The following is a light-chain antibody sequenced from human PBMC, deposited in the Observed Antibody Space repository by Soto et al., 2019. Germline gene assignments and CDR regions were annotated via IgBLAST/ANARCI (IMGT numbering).Light chain of an antibody. CDR1: QSVSSTY. J-gene: IGKJ5*01. Sequence: EIVLTQSPGTLSLSPGERATLSCRASQSVSSTYLAWYQQKPGQAPRLLIYGASYRATDIPDRFSGGGSGTDFTLTISRLEPEDFAVYYCQHYSSSPPAITFGQGTRLEI. V-gene: IGKV3-20*01. CDR2: GAS. CDR3: QHYSSSPPAIT.